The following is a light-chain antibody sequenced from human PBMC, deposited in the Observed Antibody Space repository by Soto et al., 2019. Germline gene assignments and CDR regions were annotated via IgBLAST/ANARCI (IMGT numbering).Light chain of an antibody. CDR1: SSDVGGYNY. J-gene: IGLJ1*01. CDR3: SSYTSSSTRPNV. CDR2: DDS. V-gene: IGLV2-14*01. Sequence: QSALTQPASVSGSPGQTITISCTGTSSDVGGYNYVSWYQQHPGKAPKLLIYDDSNRPSGVPDRFSGSKSGNTASLTISGLQAEDEADYYGSSYTSSSTRPNVFGTGTKVTVL.